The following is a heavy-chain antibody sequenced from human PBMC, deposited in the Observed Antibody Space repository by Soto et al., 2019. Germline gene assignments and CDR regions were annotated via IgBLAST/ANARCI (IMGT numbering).Heavy chain of an antibody. V-gene: IGHV4-59*08. J-gene: IGHJ4*02. CDR3: ARHNYGSGSTYFDY. Sequence: QVQLQESGPGLVKPSETLSLTCTVSGGSISSYYWSWIRQPPVKGLEWIRYIYYSGSTNYNPSLKSRVTISVDTSKNQFSLKLNSMTAADTAVYYCARHNYGSGSTYFDYWGQGTLVTVSS. CDR1: GGSISSYY. D-gene: IGHD3-10*01. CDR2: IYYSGST.